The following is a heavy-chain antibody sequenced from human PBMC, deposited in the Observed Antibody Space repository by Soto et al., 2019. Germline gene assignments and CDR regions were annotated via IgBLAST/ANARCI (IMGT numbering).Heavy chain of an antibody. Sequence: QVTLVQSGTEVKKPGASVNVSCKAFGYTFTSYGFSWVRQVPGQGLEWLGWISAFNGDTQYAQTMKGRLTVTTDTSTTTVHMELRSLTPADTAVYYCAREAGWQRMVPYDWGQGTLVTVS. J-gene: IGHJ4*02. CDR3: AREAGWQRMVPYD. V-gene: IGHV1-18*04. CDR2: ISAFNGDT. CDR1: GYTFTSYG. D-gene: IGHD6-25*01.